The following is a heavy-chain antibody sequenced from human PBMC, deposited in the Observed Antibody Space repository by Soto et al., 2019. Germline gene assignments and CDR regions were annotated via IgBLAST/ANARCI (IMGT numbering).Heavy chain of an antibody. V-gene: IGHV1-69*01. CDR3: ARSQGGEFQLLYAFDI. D-gene: IGHD1-26*01. J-gene: IGHJ3*02. CDR1: GGTFSTYS. CDR2: IIPMFGST. Sequence: QVQLVQSGAEVKKPGSSVKVFCKASGGTFSTYSVSWVRQAPGQGLEWMGGIIPMFGSTKYAQTFQDRVTVTVQQSTSTVYMELSSLRSDDTAVYYCARSQGGEFQLLYAFDIWGQGTKVTVSS.